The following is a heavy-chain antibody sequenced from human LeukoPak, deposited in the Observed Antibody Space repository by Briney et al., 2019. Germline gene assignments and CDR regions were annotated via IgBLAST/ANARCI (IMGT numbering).Heavy chain of an antibody. CDR1: GGSISSYY. Sequence: SETLSLTCTVSGGSISSYYWSWIRQPPGKGLEWIGYIYYSGSTNYNPSLKSRVTISVDTSKNQFSLKLSSVTAADTAVYYCARDRGGAFDIWGQGTMVTVSS. V-gene: IGHV4-59*12. J-gene: IGHJ3*02. D-gene: IGHD3-10*01. CDR3: ARDRGGAFDI. CDR2: IYYSGST.